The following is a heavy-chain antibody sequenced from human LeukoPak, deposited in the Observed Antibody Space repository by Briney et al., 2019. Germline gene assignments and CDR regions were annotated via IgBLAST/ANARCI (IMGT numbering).Heavy chain of an antibody. Sequence: SVKVSCKASGFTFTSSAMQWVRQARGQRLEWIGWIVVGSGNTNYAQKFQERVTITRDMPTSTAYMELSSLRSEDTAVYYCAAGASGITGIGMDVWGQGTTVTVS. V-gene: IGHV1-58*02. CDR2: IVVGSGNT. J-gene: IGHJ6*02. CDR1: GFTFTSSA. D-gene: IGHD1-20*01. CDR3: AAGASGITGIGMDV.